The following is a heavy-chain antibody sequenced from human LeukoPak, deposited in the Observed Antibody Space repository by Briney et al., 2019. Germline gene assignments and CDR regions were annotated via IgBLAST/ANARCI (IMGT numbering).Heavy chain of an antibody. D-gene: IGHD3-3*01. CDR3: ARVCYDFWSGYDAFDI. Sequence: SETLSLTCAVYGGSFSGYYWSWIRQPPGKGLEWIGEINHSGSTNYNPSLKSRVTISVDTSKNQFSLKLSSVTAADTAVYYCARVCYDFWSGYDAFDIWGQGTMVTVSS. J-gene: IGHJ3*02. CDR2: INHSGST. CDR1: GGSFSGYY. V-gene: IGHV4-34*01.